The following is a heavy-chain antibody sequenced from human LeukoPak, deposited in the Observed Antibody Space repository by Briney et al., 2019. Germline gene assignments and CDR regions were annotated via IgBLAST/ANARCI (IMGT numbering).Heavy chain of an antibody. Sequence: GGSLRLSCAASGFTFSSYAMSWVRQAPGKGLEWVSAISGSGGSTYYADSVKGRFTISRDNSKNTLYLQMNSLRAEDTAVYYCARGLNYGSGSYSDYWGQGTLVTVSS. V-gene: IGHV3-23*01. CDR3: ARGLNYGSGSYSDY. CDR1: GFTFSSYA. D-gene: IGHD3-10*01. J-gene: IGHJ4*02. CDR2: ISGSGGST.